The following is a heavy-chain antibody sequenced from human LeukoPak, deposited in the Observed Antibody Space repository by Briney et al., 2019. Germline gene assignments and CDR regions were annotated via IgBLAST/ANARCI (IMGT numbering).Heavy chain of an antibody. D-gene: IGHD6-13*01. CDR1: GFAFSRYG. CDR3: AREHTIAATGTHWFAP. CDR2: MWYDGSNE. V-gene: IGHV3-33*01. J-gene: IGHJ5*02. Sequence: GGSLGLSCAASGFAFSRYGMHWLRQAPGTGLEWVAVMWYDGSNEAYADSVRGRFTISRDNSENRLYLQMSSLRVEDTAVYYCAREHTIAATGTHWFAPWGQGTLVTVSS.